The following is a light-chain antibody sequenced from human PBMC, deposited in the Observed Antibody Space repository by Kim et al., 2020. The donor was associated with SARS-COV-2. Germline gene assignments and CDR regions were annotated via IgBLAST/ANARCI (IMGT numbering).Light chain of an antibody. Sequence: ALVGDEVTITCRASQDISNYLAWFQLKPGKAPKLLIYAASALQPGVPSRFSGSGSGTDFTLTVTSLQPEDVATYYCQKCDSAPWTFGQGTKVDIK. J-gene: IGKJ1*01. CDR1: QDISNY. CDR3: QKCDSAPWT. V-gene: IGKV1-27*01. CDR2: AAS.